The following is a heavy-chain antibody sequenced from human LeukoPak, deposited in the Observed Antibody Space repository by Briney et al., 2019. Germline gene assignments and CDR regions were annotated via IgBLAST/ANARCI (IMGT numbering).Heavy chain of an antibody. CDR1: GFTFSSYG. V-gene: IGHV3-33*01. J-gene: IGHJ4*02. D-gene: IGHD6-19*01. CDR3: ARVYSSGWYEDY. CDR2: IWYDGSNK. Sequence: GGSLRLSCAASGFTFSSYGMHWVRQAPGKGLEWVAVIWYDGSNKYYGDSVKGRFTISRDNSKNTLYLQMNSLRAEDTAVYYCARVYSSGWYEDYWGQGTLVTVSS.